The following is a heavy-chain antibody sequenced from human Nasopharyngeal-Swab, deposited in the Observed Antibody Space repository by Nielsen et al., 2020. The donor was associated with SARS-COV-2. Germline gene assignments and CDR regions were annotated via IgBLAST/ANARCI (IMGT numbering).Heavy chain of an antibody. CDR3: AKGSYSSSWYFGRGGHYYGMDV. CDR1: GFTFDDYA. CDR2: ISGDGGST. D-gene: IGHD6-13*01. Sequence: GESLKISCAASGFTFDDYAMHWVRQAPGKGLEWVSLISGDGGSTYYADSVKGRFTISRDNSKNSLYLQMNSLRTEDTALYYCAKGSYSSSWYFGRGGHYYGMDVCGQGTTVTVSS. V-gene: IGHV3-43*02. J-gene: IGHJ6*02.